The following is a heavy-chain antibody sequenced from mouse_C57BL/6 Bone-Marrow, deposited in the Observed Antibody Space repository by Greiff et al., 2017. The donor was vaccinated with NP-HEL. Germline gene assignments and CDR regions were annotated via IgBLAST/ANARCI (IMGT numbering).Heavy chain of an antibody. V-gene: IGHV1-26*01. D-gene: IGHD2-3*01. J-gene: IGHJ3*01. CDR1: GYTFTDYY. CDR2: INPNNGGT. Sequence: EVQLQQSGPELVKPGASVKISCKASGYTFTDYYMNWVKQSHGKSLEWIGDINPNNGGTSYNQKFKGKATFTVDKSSSTAYMELRSLTSEDSAVYYCAREGLLQAWFAYWGQGTLVTVSA. CDR3: AREGLLQAWFAY.